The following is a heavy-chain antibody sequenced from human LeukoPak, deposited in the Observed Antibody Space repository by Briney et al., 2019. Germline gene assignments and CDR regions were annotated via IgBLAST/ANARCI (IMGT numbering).Heavy chain of an antibody. V-gene: IGHV4-39*07. J-gene: IGHJ4*02. CDR2: IYYSGST. CDR3: ARDYWGSGGRRYNPRDYYFDY. D-gene: IGHD2-15*01. Sequence: PSETLSLTCTVSGGSISSSSYYWGWIRQPPGKGLEWIGSIYYSGSTYYNPSLKSRVTISVDTSKDQFSLKLSSVTAADTAVYYCARDYWGSGGRRYNPRDYYFDYWGQGTLVTVSS. CDR1: GGSISSSSYY.